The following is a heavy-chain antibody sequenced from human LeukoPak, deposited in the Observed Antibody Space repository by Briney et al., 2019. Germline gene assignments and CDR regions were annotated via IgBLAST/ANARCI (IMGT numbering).Heavy chain of an antibody. CDR2: INRNGGST. V-gene: IGHV3-20*04. Sequence: GGSLRLSCAASGFTFDDYGMSWVRQAPGKGLEWVSGINRNGGSTGYANSVKGRFTISRDNAKNSLYLQMNSLRAEDTALYYCARGARGVSGYYSDYWGQGTLVTVSS. CDR3: ARGARGVSGYYSDY. J-gene: IGHJ4*02. CDR1: GFTFDDYG. D-gene: IGHD3-10*01.